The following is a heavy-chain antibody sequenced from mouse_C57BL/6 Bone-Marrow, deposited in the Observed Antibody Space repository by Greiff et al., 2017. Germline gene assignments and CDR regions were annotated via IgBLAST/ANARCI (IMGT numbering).Heavy chain of an antibody. CDR1: GYTFTSYW. V-gene: IGHV1-50*01. CDR2: IDPSDSYT. D-gene: IGHD3-2*02. CDR3: AREGSSGYEFAY. J-gene: IGHJ3*01. Sequence: QVQLQQPGAELVKPGASVRLSCKASGYTFTSYWIQWLKQRPGQGLEWIGEIDPSDSYTNYNQKFKGKATLTVDTSSSTAYMQLSSLTSEDSAVYYCAREGSSGYEFAYWGQGTLVTVSA.